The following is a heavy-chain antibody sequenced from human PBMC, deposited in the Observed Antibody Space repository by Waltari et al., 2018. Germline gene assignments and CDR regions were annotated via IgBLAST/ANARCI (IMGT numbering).Heavy chain of an antibody. CDR1: GGSFSGYY. V-gene: IGHV4-34*12. CDR3: ARRPVAAAGTFDY. CDR2: TILSGST. Sequence: QVQLQQWGAGLLKPSATLSLTCAVYGGSFSGYYWSWIRQPPGKGLEWIGETILSGSTNNNPSLKGRVTISVDTAKNQCSLKLSSGTAADTAVYYGARRPVAAAGTFDYWGQGTLVTVSS. D-gene: IGHD6-13*01. J-gene: IGHJ4*02.